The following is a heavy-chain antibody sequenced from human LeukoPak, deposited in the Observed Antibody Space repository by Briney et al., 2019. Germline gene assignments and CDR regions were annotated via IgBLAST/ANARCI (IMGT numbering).Heavy chain of an antibody. V-gene: IGHV4-39*01. J-gene: IGHJ5*02. Sequence: SETLSLTCTVSGGSISSSSYYWGWIRQPPGKGLEWLGSISQSGSTYYNPSLKSRVTISVDTSKNQFSLKLNSVTAADTAVYYCARHSSMTTVTIRPWGQGTLVTVSS. CDR2: ISQSGST. CDR1: GGSISSSSYY. D-gene: IGHD4-11*01. CDR3: ARHSSMTTVTIRP.